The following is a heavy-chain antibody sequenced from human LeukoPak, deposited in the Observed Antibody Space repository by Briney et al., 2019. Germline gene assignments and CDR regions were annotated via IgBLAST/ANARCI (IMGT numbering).Heavy chain of an antibody. J-gene: IGHJ4*02. D-gene: IGHD3-22*01. CDR2: VYSGGST. Sequence: GGSLRLSCAASGFTVSSNYMSWVRQAPGKGLEWVSVVYSGGSTYYADSVKGRFTISSDNSKNTLYLQMNSLRAEDTAVYYCARGRYYDSSGYYPYYFDYWGQGTLVTLSS. CDR1: GFTVSSNY. V-gene: IGHV3-53*01. CDR3: ARGRYYDSSGYYPYYFDY.